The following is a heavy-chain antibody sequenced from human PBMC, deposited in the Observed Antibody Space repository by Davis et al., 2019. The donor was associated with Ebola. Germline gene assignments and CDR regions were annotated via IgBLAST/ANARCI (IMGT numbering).Heavy chain of an antibody. CDR3: AKDGAAVTVYYYYYGMDV. CDR2: LKPRDGST. Sequence: ASVKVSCKPSGYAFTSYYIHWVRQAPGQGLEWMGILKPRDGSTTYAQKFQGRVTMTRDTSTSTVYLELSSLRFEDTAMYYCAKDGAAVTVYYYYYGMDVWGQGTTVTVS. D-gene: IGHD1-14*01. V-gene: IGHV1-46*01. CDR1: GYAFTSYY. J-gene: IGHJ6*02.